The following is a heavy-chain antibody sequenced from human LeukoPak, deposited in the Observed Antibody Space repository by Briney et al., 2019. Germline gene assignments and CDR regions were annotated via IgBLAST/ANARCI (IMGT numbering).Heavy chain of an antibody. CDR2: TYSGDTT. CDR1: GFIVRSNH. CDR3: ASGDYGGNSDY. Sequence: PGGSLRLSCAAFGFIVRSNHINWVRQAPGKGLEWVSITYSGDTTYYADSVKGRFIISRDDSKNTLSLQMNDLRVEDTAVYYCASGDYGGNSDYWGQGTLVTVSS. D-gene: IGHD4-23*01. J-gene: IGHJ4*02. V-gene: IGHV3-66*01.